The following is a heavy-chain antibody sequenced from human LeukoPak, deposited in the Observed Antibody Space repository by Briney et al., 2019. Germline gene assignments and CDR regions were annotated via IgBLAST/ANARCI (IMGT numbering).Heavy chain of an antibody. CDR1: GGSISSDDYC. Sequence: SETLSLTCSVSGGSISSDDYCWNWIRQHPGKGLEWIGYIYYSGSTYYNPSLKSRVALSVDTSKNQFSLKLSSLTAADTAVYYCAKSREEIRGLDAFDIWGQGTMVTVSS. CDR2: IYYSGST. J-gene: IGHJ3*02. V-gene: IGHV4-31*03. CDR3: AKSREEIRGLDAFDI. D-gene: IGHD5-24*01.